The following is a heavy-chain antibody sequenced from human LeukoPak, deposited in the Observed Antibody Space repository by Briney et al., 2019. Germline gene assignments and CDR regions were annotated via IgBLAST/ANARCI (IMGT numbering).Heavy chain of an antibody. CDR1: GYSFTSHW. V-gene: IGHV5-51*01. CDR2: IYPGDSDT. CDR3: ARRLGYCSGGSCYGTAIFDY. J-gene: IGHJ4*02. D-gene: IGHD2-15*01. Sequence: GESLKISCKGSGYSFTSHWIGWVRQMPGKGLEWMGIIYPGDSDTRYSPSFQGQVTISADKSISTAYLQWSSLKASDTAMYYCARRLGYCSGGSCYGTAIFDYWGQGTLVTASS.